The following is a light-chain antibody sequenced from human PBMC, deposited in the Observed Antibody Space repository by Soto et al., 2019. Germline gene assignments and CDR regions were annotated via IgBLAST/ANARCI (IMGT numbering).Light chain of an antibody. CDR2: GAS. J-gene: IGKJ1*01. V-gene: IGKV3-20*01. CDR3: HQYGGSPTWT. CDR1: QSVSSSY. Sequence: EIVLTQSPGTLSLSPGERATLSCRASQSVSSSYLAWYQQKPGHAPRLLMYGASSRATGIPDRFSGSGSGTDFSLTISRLEPEDFAVYYCHQYGGSPTWTFGQGTKVENK.